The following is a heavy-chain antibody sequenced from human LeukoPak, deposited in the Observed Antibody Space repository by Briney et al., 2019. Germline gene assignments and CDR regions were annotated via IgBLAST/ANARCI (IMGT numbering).Heavy chain of an antibody. J-gene: IGHJ6*03. V-gene: IGHV1-2*02. Sequence: GGSLRLSCAASGFTFSSYGMHWVRQAPGQGLEWMGWINPNSGGTNYAQKFQGRVTMTRDTSISTAYMELSRLRSDDTAVYYCARGGSYYYYYMDVWGKGTTVTVSS. CDR2: INPNSGGT. CDR3: ARGGSYYYYYMDV. CDR1: GFTFSSYG. D-gene: IGHD1-26*01.